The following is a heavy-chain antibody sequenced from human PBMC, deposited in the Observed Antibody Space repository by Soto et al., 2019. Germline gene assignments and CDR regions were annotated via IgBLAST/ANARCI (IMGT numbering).Heavy chain of an antibody. D-gene: IGHD2-15*01. J-gene: IGHJ4*02. V-gene: IGHV3-30-3*01. Sequence: PGESLKISCAASGFTFSSYAMHWVRQAPGKGLEWVAVISYDGSNKYYADSVKGRFTISRDNSKNTLYLQMNSLRAEDTAVYYCARDFGGPNEYYFDYWGQGTLVTVSS. CDR3: ARDFGGPNEYYFDY. CDR1: GFTFSSYA. CDR2: ISYDGSNK.